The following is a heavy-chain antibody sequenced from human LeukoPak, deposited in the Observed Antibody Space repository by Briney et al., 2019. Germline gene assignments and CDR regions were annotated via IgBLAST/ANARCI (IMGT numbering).Heavy chain of an antibody. V-gene: IGHV4-34*01. CDR3: ARAPIVVVIATSGGWFDP. CDR1: GGSSSGYY. J-gene: IGHJ5*02. D-gene: IGHD2-21*01. Sequence: PSETPSLTXAVYGGSSSGYYWSWIRQPPGKGLERIGEINQSGSANYNPSLEGRVTISVDTSKAQFSLMLSSVSAADTAVYFCARAPIVVVIATSGGWFDPWGQGTLVTVSS. CDR2: INQSGSA.